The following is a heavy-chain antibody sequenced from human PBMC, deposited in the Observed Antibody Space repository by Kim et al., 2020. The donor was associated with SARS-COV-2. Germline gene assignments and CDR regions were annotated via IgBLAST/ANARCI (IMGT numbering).Heavy chain of an antibody. Sequence: ASVKVSCKASGYTFTSYGISWVRRAPGQGLEWMGWISAYNGNTNYAQKLQGRVTMTTDTSTSTAYMELRSLRSDGTAVYYCARWAYTIFGVVISDYGMDVCGQGTTVTVSS. D-gene: IGHD3-3*01. CDR2: ISAYNGNT. J-gene: IGHJ6*02. CDR3: ARWAYTIFGVVISDYGMDV. CDR1: GYTFTSYG. V-gene: IGHV1-18*04.